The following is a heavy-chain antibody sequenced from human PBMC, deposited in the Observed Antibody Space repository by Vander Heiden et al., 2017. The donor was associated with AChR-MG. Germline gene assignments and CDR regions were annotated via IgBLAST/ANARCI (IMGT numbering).Heavy chain of an antibody. J-gene: IGHJ4*02. D-gene: IGHD5-18*01. CDR3: ARGLSGYSYASSFDY. V-gene: IGHV4-38-2*01. CDR1: GYSISRGYY. CDR2: IYHSGST. Sequence: QVQLQESGPGLVKPSETLSLPCAVSGYSISRGYYWGWIRQPPGKGLEWIGSIYHSGSTYYNPSLKSRVTISVDTSKNQCSLKLSSVTAADTAVYYCARGLSGYSYASSFDYWGQGNLVTVSS.